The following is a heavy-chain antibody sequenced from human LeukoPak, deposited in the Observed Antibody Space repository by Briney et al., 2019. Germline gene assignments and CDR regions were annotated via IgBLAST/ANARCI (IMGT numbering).Heavy chain of an antibody. D-gene: IGHD4-17*01. CDR3: ASLESQHGEGGDY. V-gene: IGHV1-2*02. CDR2: INPNSGGT. J-gene: IGHJ4*02. Sequence: ASVKVSCKASGYTFTGYYMHWVRQAPGQGLEWMGWINPNSGGTNYAQKFQGRVTMTRDTSISTAYMELSRLGSDDTAVYYCASLESQHGEGGDYWGQGTLVTVSS. CDR1: GYTFTGYY.